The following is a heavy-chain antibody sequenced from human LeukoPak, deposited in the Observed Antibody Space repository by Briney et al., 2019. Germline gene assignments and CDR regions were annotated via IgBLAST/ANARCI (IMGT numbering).Heavy chain of an antibody. J-gene: IGHJ4*02. CDR1: GYTLTELS. D-gene: IGHD3-22*01. Sequence: ASVKVSCKVSGYTLTELSMHWVRQAPGKGLEWMGGFDPEDGETIYAQKFQGRVTMTEDTSTDTAYMEPSSLRSEDTAVYYCATFDYYDSSLPSYWGQGTLVTVSS. CDR2: FDPEDGET. CDR3: ATFDYYDSSLPSY. V-gene: IGHV1-24*01.